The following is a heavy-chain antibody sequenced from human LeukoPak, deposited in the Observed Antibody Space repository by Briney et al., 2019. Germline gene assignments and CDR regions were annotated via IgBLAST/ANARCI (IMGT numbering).Heavy chain of an antibody. V-gene: IGHV4-34*01. D-gene: IGHD2-2*01. CDR3: ARVGSSTRRVYY. CDR1: GGSFSGYC. CDR2: INHSEGT. Sequence: SETLSLTCAVYGGSFSGYCWSWIRQPPGKGLEWIGEINHSEGTNYNPSLKSRVTISVDTSKNQFSLKLSSVTAADTAVYYCARVGSSTRRVYYWGQGTLVTVSS. J-gene: IGHJ4*02.